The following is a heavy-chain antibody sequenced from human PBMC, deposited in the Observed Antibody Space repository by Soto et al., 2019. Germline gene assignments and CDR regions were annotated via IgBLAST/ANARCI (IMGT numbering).Heavy chain of an antibody. Sequence: QLQLQESGPGLVKPSETLSLTCSVSGGSIRSNIYYWGWIGQPPGKGLEWIATVHYSGSTYYTPSLKNRVTISADTSNNQFSLRLNSVTAADTAVYYCARQHYYDSSGYYTWNWGQGTLVTVSS. J-gene: IGHJ4*02. CDR3: ARQHYYDSSGYYTWN. D-gene: IGHD3-22*01. CDR1: GGSIRSNIYY. V-gene: IGHV4-39*01. CDR2: VHYSGST.